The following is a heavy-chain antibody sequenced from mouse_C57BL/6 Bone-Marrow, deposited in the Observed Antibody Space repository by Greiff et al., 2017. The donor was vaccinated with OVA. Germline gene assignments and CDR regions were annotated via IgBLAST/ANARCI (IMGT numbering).Heavy chain of an antibody. Sequence: VQLKESGPELVKPGASVKIPCKASGYTFTDYNMDWVKQSHGKSLEWIGDINPNNGGTIYNQKFKGKATLTVDKSSSTAYMELRSLTSEDTAVYYCARGSNYVGFAYWGQGTLVTVSA. D-gene: IGHD2-5*01. CDR1: GYTFTDYN. CDR2: INPNNGGT. CDR3: ARGSNYVGFAY. V-gene: IGHV1-18*01. J-gene: IGHJ3*01.